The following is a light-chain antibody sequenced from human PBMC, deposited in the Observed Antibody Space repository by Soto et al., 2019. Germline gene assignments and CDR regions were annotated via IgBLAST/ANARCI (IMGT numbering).Light chain of an antibody. Sequence: DIQMTQSPSSLSASVGDRVTITCQASQGISNYLNWYQQKPGKAPKLLIYDASNLETGVPSRFSGSGSGTDFTFTIRSLQPEDIATYYCQQYDNLITFGQGTRLEN. CDR3: QQYDNLIT. CDR2: DAS. CDR1: QGISNY. J-gene: IGKJ5*01. V-gene: IGKV1-33*01.